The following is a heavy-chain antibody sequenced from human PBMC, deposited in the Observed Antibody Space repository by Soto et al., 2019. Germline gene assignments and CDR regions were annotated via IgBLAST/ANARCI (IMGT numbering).Heavy chain of an antibody. CDR3: ATAMDI. Sequence: GQSRKISCTGPVYGFTNYWIGLARQMPVRGLEWLGLIYPGDSDARYSPSLQAQVKISDDKSISTAYLQWSSLKASDTAMYYCATAMDIWCQGT. V-gene: IGHV5-51*01. CDR2: IYPGDSDA. CDR1: VYGFTNYW. J-gene: IGHJ6*02.